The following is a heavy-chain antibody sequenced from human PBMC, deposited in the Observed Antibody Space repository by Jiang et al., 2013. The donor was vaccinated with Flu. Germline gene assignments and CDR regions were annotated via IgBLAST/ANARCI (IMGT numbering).Heavy chain of an antibody. Sequence: VQLVESGGGLVQPGRSLRLSCTASGFTFGDDAMTWVRQAPGKGLEWVGFIRSEAYGGTAEYAASVKGRFTISRDDSKNIAYLQMHSLKTGDTAVYYCTTRSGAFDIWGQGTMVTVSS. J-gene: IGHJ3*02. CDR2: IRSEAYGGTA. V-gene: IGHV3-49*04. CDR1: GFTFGDDA. CDR3: TTRSGAFDI. D-gene: IGHD3-10*01.